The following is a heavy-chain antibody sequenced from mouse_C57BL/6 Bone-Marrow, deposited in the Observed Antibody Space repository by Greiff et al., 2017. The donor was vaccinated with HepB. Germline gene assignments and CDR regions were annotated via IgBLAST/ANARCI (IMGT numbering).Heavy chain of an antibody. V-gene: IGHV1-4*01. CDR3: ARYAYDGYPWFAY. D-gene: IGHD2-3*01. J-gene: IGHJ3*01. Sequence: QVQLQQSGAELARPGASVKMSCKASGYTFTSYTMHWVKQRPGQGLEWIGYINPSSGYTKYNQKFKDKATLTADKSSSTAYMQLSSLTSEDSAVYYCARYAYDGYPWFAYWGQGTLVTVSA. CDR1: GYTFTSYT. CDR2: INPSSGYT.